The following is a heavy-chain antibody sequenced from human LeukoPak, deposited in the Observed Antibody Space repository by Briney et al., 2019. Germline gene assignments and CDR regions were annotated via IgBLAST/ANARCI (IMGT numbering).Heavy chain of an antibody. J-gene: IGHJ4*02. CDR1: GYSISSGYY. V-gene: IGHV4-38-2*02. D-gene: IGHD6-19*01. Sequence: SETLSLTCTVSGYSISSGYYWGWIRQPPGKGLEWIGSIYHSGSTNYNPSLKSRVTISVDTSKNQFSLKLSSVTAADTAVYYCASGPAPQCWGQGTLVTVSS. CDR3: ASGPAPQC. CDR2: IYHSGST.